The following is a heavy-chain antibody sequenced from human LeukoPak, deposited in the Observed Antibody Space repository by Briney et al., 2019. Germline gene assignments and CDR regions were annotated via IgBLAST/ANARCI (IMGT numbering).Heavy chain of an antibody. D-gene: IGHD2-15*01. Sequence: GGSLRLSCAASGFTFSSYAMSCVRHAPGKGVEWVSAISGSGGSTYYADPVKGRFTISRDNSKNTLYLQMNSLRAEDTAVYYCAKRGCPYYYYMDVWGKGTTVTVSS. CDR3: AKRGCPYYYYMDV. J-gene: IGHJ6*03. CDR1: GFTFSSYA. CDR2: ISGSGGST. V-gene: IGHV3-23*01.